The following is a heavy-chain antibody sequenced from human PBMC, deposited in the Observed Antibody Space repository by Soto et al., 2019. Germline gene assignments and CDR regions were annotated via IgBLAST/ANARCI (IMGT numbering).Heavy chain of an antibody. CDR1: GGSISSYY. Sequence: SETLSLTCTVSGGSISSYYWSWIRQPPGKGLEWIGYIYYSGSTNYNPSLKSRVTISVDTSKNQFSLKLSSVTAADTAVYYCARRISIYYGMDVWGQGTTVTVSS. D-gene: IGHD2-2*02. J-gene: IGHJ6*02. CDR2: IYYSGST. V-gene: IGHV4-59*01. CDR3: ARRISIYYGMDV.